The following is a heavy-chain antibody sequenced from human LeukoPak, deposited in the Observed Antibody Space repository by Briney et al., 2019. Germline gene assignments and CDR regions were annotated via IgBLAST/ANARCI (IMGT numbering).Heavy chain of an antibody. CDR3: ARGLYSSGWYAYYYYYYMDV. V-gene: IGHV4-34*01. CDR1: GGSLRNYY. Sequence: PSETLSLTCAVYGGSLRNYYWSWIRQPPGKGLEWIGESDHSGNTNYNPSLKSRVTISVDTSKNQFSLKLTSVTAADTAVYYCARGLYSSGWYAYYYYYYMDVWGKGTTVTVSS. D-gene: IGHD6-19*01. J-gene: IGHJ6*03. CDR2: SDHSGNT.